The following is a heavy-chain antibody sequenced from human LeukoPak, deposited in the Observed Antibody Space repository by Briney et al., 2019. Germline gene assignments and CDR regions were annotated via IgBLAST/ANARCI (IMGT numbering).Heavy chain of an antibody. CDR3: ARAPFNDYVWGRRQYDYYGMDV. CDR1: GGSISSYY. V-gene: IGHV4-59*08. Sequence: PSETLSLTCTVSGGSISSYYWSWIRQPPGKGLEWIGYIYYSGSTNYNPSLKSRVTISVDTSKNQFSLKLSSVTAADTAVYYCARAPFNDYVWGRRQYDYYGMDVWGQGTTVTVSS. CDR2: IYYSGST. D-gene: IGHD3-16*01. J-gene: IGHJ6*02.